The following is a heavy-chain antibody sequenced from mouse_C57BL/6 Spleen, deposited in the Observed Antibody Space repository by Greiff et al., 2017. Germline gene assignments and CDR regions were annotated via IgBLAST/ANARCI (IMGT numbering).Heavy chain of an antibody. CDR1: GFSLTSYG. J-gene: IGHJ4*01. Sequence: VMLVESGPGLVAPSQSLSITCTVSGFSLTSYGVHWVRQPPGKGLEWLVVIWSDGSTTYNSALKSMLSISKDNSKSQVFLKMNSLQTDDTAMYSCARHRYYGSLYAMDYWGQGTSVTVSS. V-gene: IGHV2-6-1*01. D-gene: IGHD1-1*01. CDR2: IWSDGST. CDR3: ARHRYYGSLYAMDY.